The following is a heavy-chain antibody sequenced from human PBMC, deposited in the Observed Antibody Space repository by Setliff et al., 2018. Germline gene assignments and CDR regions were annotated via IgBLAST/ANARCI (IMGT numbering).Heavy chain of an antibody. Sequence: PGGSLSLSCTASGLSYINDWVSWVRQAPGKGLEWLSKISGDGITIFYADSVRGRFTISRDNAKNSVFLQMNSLKADDTAVYYCARDGVYYAMDVWGQGTTVTVSS. CDR1: GLSYINDW. CDR2: ISGDGITI. CDR3: ARDGVYYAMDV. V-gene: IGHV3-11*04. J-gene: IGHJ6*02.